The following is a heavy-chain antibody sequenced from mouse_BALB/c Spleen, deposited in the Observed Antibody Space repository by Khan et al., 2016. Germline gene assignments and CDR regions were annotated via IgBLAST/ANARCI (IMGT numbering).Heavy chain of an antibody. CDR3: ARAGYYGYLAY. CDR1: GFDFSRYW. CDR2: INPDSSTI. Sequence: EVQLQASGGGLVQPGGSLRLSCAASGFDFSRYWMSWVRQAPGKGLEWIGEINPDSSTINYTPSLKHKFIISRANAKNTLYLQMSKVRSEDTALYYCARAGYYGYLAYWGQGTLVTVSA. V-gene: IGHV4-1*02. D-gene: IGHD1-1*01. J-gene: IGHJ3*01.